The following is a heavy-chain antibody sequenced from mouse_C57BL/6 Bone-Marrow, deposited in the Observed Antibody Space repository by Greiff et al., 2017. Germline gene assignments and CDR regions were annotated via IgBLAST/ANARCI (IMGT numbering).Heavy chain of an antibody. CDR1: GYTFTDYE. V-gene: IGHV1-15*01. CDR2: IDPETGGT. CDR3: TRGGDITTVVADY. D-gene: IGHD1-1*01. J-gene: IGHJ2*01. Sequence: VQLQQSGAELVRPGASVTLSCKASGYTFTDYEMHWVKQTPVHGLEWIGAIDPETGGTAYNQKFKGKAILTAYKSSSTAYMELRSLTSEDSAVYYCTRGGDITTVVADYWGQGTTLTVSS.